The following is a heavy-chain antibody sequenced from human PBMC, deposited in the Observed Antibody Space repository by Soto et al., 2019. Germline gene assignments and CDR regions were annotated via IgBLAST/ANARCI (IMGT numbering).Heavy chain of an antibody. CDR3: ARGSSRAVVGNDWYFDL. CDR2: ISTNGGST. Sequence: EVQLVESGGGLVQPGGSLRLSCAASGFTFSNYAMHWVRQAPGKGLEYVSAISTNGGSTYYANSVKGRFTISRDNSKNTLYLQMGSLRPEDMAVYYCARGSSRAVVGNDWYFDLWGRGSLVTVSS. V-gene: IGHV3-64*01. D-gene: IGHD6-19*01. CDR1: GFTFSNYA. J-gene: IGHJ2*01.